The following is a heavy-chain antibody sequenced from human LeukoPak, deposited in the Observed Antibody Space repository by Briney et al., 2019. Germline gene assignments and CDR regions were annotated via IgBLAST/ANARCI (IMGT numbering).Heavy chain of an antibody. V-gene: IGHV3-48*03. J-gene: IGHJ3*02. D-gene: IGHD2-15*01. CDR3: ARAQSVVVSLKDAFDI. CDR2: ISSRGSTI. CDR1: GFTFSSYE. Sequence: GGSLRLSCAASGFTFSSYEMNWVRQAPGKGLEWVSYISSRGSTIYYADSVKGRFTISRDNAKNSLYLQMNSLRAEDTAVYYCARAQSVVVSLKDAFDIWGQGTMVTVSS.